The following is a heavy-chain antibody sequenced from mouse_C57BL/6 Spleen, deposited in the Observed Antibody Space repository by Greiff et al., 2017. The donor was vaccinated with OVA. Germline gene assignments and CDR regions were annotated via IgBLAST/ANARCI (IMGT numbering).Heavy chain of an antibody. CDR3: AYYGEKTYCAMDY. CDR2: INPGGGSP. V-gene: IGHV1-55*01. J-gene: IGHJ4*01. CDR1: GYTFTGSW. D-gene: IGHD1-1*01. Sequence: VQLQQPGAELVKPGASVKMSCKASGYTFTGSWITWVSRSPGQGLGWIGDINPGGGSPNYNEKFKGKATLAVETSSSTAYMQLSSLTSEDAAVYYCAYYGEKTYCAMDYWGQGTSVTVSS.